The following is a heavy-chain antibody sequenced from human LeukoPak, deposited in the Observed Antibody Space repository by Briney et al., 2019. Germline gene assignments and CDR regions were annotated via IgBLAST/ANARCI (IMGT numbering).Heavy chain of an antibody. D-gene: IGHD3-9*01. CDR3: AKPACFDWFRHYYYGMDV. CDR2: ISGSGGST. Sequence: GGSLRLSCAASGFTFSSYAMSWVRQAPGKGLEWVSAISGSGGSTYYADSVKGRFTISRDNSKNTLYLQMNSLRAEDTAVYYCAKPACFDWFRHYYYGMDVWGQGTTVTVSS. CDR1: GFTFSSYA. V-gene: IGHV3-23*01. J-gene: IGHJ6*02.